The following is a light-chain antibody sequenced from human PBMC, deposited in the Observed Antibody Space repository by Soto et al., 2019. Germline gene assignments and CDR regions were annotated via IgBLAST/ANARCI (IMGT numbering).Light chain of an antibody. V-gene: IGKV3-20*01. J-gene: IGKJ5*01. CDR2: AAS. CDR3: QQYNNWPAIT. Sequence: EIVLTQSPGTLSLSPGERASLSCRAIQSVSSNYLAWYQQKPGQAPRLLIYAASSRATGIPDRFSGSGSGTESTLTISSLQSEDFAIYYCQQYNNWPAITFGQGTRLEIK. CDR1: QSVSSNY.